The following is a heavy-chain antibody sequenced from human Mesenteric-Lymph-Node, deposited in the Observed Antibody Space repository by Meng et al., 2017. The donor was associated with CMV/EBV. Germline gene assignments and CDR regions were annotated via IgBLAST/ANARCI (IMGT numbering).Heavy chain of an antibody. CDR3: ARDRVYDFGSGYYYYGMDV. CDR1: GYTFTGYY. D-gene: IGHD3-3*01. V-gene: IGHV1-2*02. Sequence: ASVKVSCKASGYTFTGYYMHWVRQAPGQGPEWMGWINPNSGDTTYPQQFQGRVTMTRDTSISTAYMELSSLRSDDTAVYYCARDRVYDFGSGYYYYGMDVWGQGTTVTVSS. J-gene: IGHJ6*02. CDR2: INPNSGDT.